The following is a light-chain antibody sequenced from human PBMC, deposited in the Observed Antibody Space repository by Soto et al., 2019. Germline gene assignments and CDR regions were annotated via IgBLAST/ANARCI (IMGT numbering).Light chain of an antibody. V-gene: IGKV1-39*01. CDR1: QTISTY. CDR3: QQSYSTPYT. J-gene: IGKJ2*01. CDR2: VAS. Sequence: DIQMTQSPSSLSASVGDRVTITCRASQTISTYLNWYQQTPGKAPKLLIYVASSLQSGVPSRFSGSGSGTDFTLTISSLQPEDCATYFCQQSYSTPYTFGQGTKLEIK.